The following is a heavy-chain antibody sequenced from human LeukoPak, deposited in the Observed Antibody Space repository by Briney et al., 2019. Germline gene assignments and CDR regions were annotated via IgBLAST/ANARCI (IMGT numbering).Heavy chain of an antibody. V-gene: IGHV4-39*01. Sequence: SETLSLTCTVSGGSISSSSYYWSWIRQPPGKGLEWIGEINHSGSTNYNPSLKSRVTISVDTSKNQFSLKLSSVTAADTAVYYCARQTYYYDSSGYRNWFDPWGQGTLVTVSS. CDR3: ARQTYYYDSSGYRNWFDP. CDR2: INHSGST. CDR1: GGSISSSSYY. J-gene: IGHJ5*02. D-gene: IGHD3-22*01.